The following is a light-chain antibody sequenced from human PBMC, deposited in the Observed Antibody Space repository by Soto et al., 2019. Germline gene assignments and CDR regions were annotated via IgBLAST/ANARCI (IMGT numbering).Light chain of an antibody. J-gene: IGKJ5*01. CDR1: QSVRNNY. V-gene: IGKV3D-20*02. CDR2: DAS. Sequence: EIVLTQSPGTLSLSPGESATLSCRASQSVRNNYLAWYQQKLGQAPRVLIYDASSRATGVPDRFSGSGSGTDFTLTISSLEPEDFAVYYCQQRSNWPLTFGQGTRLEIK. CDR3: QQRSNWPLT.